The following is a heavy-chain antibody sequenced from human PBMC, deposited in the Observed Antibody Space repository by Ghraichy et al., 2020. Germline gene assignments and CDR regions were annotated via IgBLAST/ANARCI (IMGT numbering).Heavy chain of an antibody. J-gene: IGHJ3*01. Sequence: SETLSLTCAVSRASISSGGFSWSWIRQPPGKGLEWIGYIYYNGDTYYNPSLQTRVTMSVDLSKNQFSLKLSSMTAADTAVYYCARDEALTTGAFDFWGQGALVTFSS. CDR3: ARDEALTTGAFDF. V-gene: IGHV4-30-4*07. CDR1: RASISSGGFS. CDR2: IYYNGDT. D-gene: IGHD4-11*01.